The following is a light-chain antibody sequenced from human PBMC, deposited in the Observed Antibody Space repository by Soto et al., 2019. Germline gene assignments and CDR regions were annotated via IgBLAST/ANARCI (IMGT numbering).Light chain of an antibody. CDR1: SSDVGGYNY. J-gene: IGLJ2*01. CDR3: NSYTSSSTVV. V-gene: IGLV2-14*01. CDR2: EVS. Sequence: QSALTQPASVSGSPGQSITISCTGTSSDVGGYNYVSWYQQRPGKAPQLMIYEVSNRPSGIPARFSGSKSGNTASLTISGLQAEDEADYYCNSYTSSSTVVFGGGTKVTVL.